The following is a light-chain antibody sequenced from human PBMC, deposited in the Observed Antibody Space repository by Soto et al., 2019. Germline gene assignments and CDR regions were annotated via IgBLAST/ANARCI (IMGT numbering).Light chain of an antibody. CDR3: EAWDDSLNGAV. J-gene: IGLJ7*01. V-gene: IGLV1-44*01. CDR2: NDY. CDR1: NSNIGRNP. Sequence: QSVLTQPPSTSGTPGQSVTISCSGSNSNIGRNPVNWYQKLPGTAPKLFIYNDYQRPSGVPDRFSGSKSGTSASLAISGLQSEDEADYYWEAWDDSLNGAVFGGGTQLTVL.